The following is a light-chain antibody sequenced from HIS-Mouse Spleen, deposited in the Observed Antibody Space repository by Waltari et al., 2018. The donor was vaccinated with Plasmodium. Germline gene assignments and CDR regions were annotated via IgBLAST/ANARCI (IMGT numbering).Light chain of an antibody. J-gene: IGLJ2*01. Sequence: LTQPPSASGSPGQSVTISCTGTSRDVGGYNYVSWYQQHPGKAPKLMIYEVSKRPSGVPDRFSGSKSGNTASLTVSGLQAEDEADYYCSSYAGSNNLVFGGGTKLTVL. CDR3: SSYAGSNNLV. V-gene: IGLV2-8*01. CDR1: SRDVGGYNY. CDR2: EVS.